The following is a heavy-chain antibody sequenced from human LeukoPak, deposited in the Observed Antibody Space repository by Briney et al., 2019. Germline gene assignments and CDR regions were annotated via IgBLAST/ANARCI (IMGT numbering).Heavy chain of an antibody. CDR2: ISGSGGST. CDR3: AKDKITLAAAAFYYFDY. Sequence: GGSLRLSCAASGFTFSSCAMSWVRQAPGKGLEWVSAISGSGGSTYYADSVKGRFTISRDNSKNTLYLQMNSLRAEDTAVYYCAKDKITLAAAAFYYFDYWGQGTLVTVSS. CDR1: GFTFSSCA. D-gene: IGHD6-13*01. J-gene: IGHJ4*02. V-gene: IGHV3-23*01.